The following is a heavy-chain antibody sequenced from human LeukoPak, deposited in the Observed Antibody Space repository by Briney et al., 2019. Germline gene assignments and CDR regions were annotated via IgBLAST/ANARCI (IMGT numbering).Heavy chain of an antibody. Sequence: SETLSLTCTVSGGSISSSSYYWGWIRQPPGKGLEWIGSIYYSGSTYYNPSLKSRVTISVDSSKNQFSLKLSSVTAADTAVYYCARGGPGYYDFWSGYYRRSLVDYWGQGTLVTVSS. CDR3: ARGGPGYYDFWSGYYRRSLVDY. CDR2: IYYSGST. J-gene: IGHJ4*02. CDR1: GGSISSSSYY. D-gene: IGHD3-3*01. V-gene: IGHV4-39*01.